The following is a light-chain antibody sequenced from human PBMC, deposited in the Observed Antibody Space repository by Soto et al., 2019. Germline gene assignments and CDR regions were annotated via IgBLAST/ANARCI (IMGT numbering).Light chain of an antibody. CDR2: AAS. CDR1: QAVRND. Sequence: AIQMNQSPSSLSASLGDRVTITCRAGQAVRNDLGWYRQKPGRAPELLIFAASTLRGEVPSRFSGSGSGTEFTLTISSLQPEDFATYYCLQDFTYPWTFGQGTKVDIK. V-gene: IGKV1-6*01. J-gene: IGKJ1*01. CDR3: LQDFTYPWT.